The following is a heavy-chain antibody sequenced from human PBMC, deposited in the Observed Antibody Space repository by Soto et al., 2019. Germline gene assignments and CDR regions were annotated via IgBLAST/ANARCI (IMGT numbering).Heavy chain of an antibody. V-gene: IGHV3-30*03. Sequence: GGSLRLSCAASGFTFSSYGMHWVRQAPGKGLEWVAVISYDGSNKYYADSVKGRFTISRDNSKNTLYLQMNSLRAEDTAVYYCAMARHAPYDILTGYPDYWGQGTLVTVSS. CDR3: AMARHAPYDILTGYPDY. D-gene: IGHD3-9*01. CDR1: GFTFSSYG. CDR2: ISYDGSNK. J-gene: IGHJ4*02.